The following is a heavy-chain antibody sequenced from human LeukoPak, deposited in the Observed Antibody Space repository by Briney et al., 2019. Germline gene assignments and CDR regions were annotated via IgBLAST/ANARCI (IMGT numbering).Heavy chain of an antibody. D-gene: IGHD1-26*01. CDR3: AKGDSGSYNPEYYFDY. Sequence: GGSLRLSCAASGFTVSSNEMSWVRQAPGKGLEWVSAISGSGGSTYYADSVKGRFTISRDNSKNTLYLQMNSLRAEDTAVYYCAKGDSGSYNPEYYFDYWGQGTLVTVSS. CDR2: ISGSGGST. V-gene: IGHV3-23*01. J-gene: IGHJ4*02. CDR1: GFTVSSNE.